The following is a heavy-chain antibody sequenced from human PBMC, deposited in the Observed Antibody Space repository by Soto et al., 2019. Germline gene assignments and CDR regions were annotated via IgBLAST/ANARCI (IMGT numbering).Heavy chain of an antibody. CDR2: ISYDGSNK. J-gene: IGHJ4*02. CDR3: ARVYDILTGRIDY. V-gene: IGHV3-30-3*01. D-gene: IGHD3-9*01. CDR1: GFTFSSYA. Sequence: GSLRLSCAASGFTFSSYAMHWVRQAPGKGLEWVAVISYDGSNKYYADSVKGRFTISRDNSKNTLYLQMNSLRAEDTAVYYCARVYDILTGRIDYWGQGTLVTVSS.